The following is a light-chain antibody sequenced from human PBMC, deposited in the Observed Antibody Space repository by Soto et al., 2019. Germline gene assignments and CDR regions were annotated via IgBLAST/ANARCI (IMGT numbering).Light chain of an antibody. CDR2: GAT. J-gene: IGKJ5*01. CDR1: QAIGNY. Sequence: DIQMTQSPSSLSASVGDRVTITCRASQAIGNYLNWYQQKACKAPNLLIFGATTLQSGVPSRFSGSGYGTNFTLIISVLQPEDFAIYYCQQCHATPLTFGQGTRLEIK. CDR3: QQCHATPLT. V-gene: IGKV1-39*01.